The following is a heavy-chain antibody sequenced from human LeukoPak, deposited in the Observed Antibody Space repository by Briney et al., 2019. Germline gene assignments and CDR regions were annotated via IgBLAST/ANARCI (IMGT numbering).Heavy chain of an antibody. CDR2: IYHSGST. CDR3: ASIVGATTIDY. Sequence: SETLSLTCTVSGGSISSGGYYWSWIRQPPGKGLEWIGYIYHSGSTYYNPSLKSRVTISVDRSKNQFSLKLSSVTAADTAVYYCASIVGATTIDYWGQGTLVTVSS. CDR1: GGSISSGGYY. J-gene: IGHJ4*02. D-gene: IGHD1-26*01. V-gene: IGHV4-30-2*01.